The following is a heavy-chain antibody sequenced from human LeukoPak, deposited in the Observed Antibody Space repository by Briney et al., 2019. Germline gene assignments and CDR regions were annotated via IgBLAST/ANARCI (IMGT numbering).Heavy chain of an antibody. Sequence: SEPLSLTCTVSGGSISSSSYYWGWIRQPPGKGLERIGSIYYSGSTYYNPSLKSRVTISVDTSKNQFSLKLSSVTAADTAVYYCARHSITMVRGVIINLYAFDIWGQGTMVTVSS. CDR1: GGSISSSSYY. D-gene: IGHD3-10*01. J-gene: IGHJ3*02. V-gene: IGHV4-39*01. CDR2: IYYSGST. CDR3: ARHSITMVRGVIINLYAFDI.